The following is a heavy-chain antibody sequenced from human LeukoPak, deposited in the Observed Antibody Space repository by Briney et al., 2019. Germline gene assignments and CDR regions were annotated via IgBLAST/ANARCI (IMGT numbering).Heavy chain of an antibody. CDR1: GGTFSSYA. D-gene: IGHD6-19*01. J-gene: IGHJ4*02. Sequence: GASVKVSCKASGGTFSSYAISWVRQAPGQGLEWMGWISAYNGNTNYAQKLQGRVTMTTDTSTSTAYMELRSLRSDDTAVYYCARYYSSGWYDGLYYFDYWGQGTLVTVSS. CDR3: ARYYSSGWYDGLYYFDY. V-gene: IGHV1-18*01. CDR2: ISAYNGNT.